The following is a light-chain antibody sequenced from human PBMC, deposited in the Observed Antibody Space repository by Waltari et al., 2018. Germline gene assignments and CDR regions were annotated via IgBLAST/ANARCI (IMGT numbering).Light chain of an antibody. CDR2: GAS. Sequence: EIVLTQSPGTLSLSPGERATISCKASQSVSSSYLAWYQQKPGPAPRVLIHGASNRATGIPDRFSGSGSGTDFTLTISILEPEDFAVYYCQQYGSSPWTFGQGTKVEIK. CDR1: QSVSSSY. CDR3: QQYGSSPWT. V-gene: IGKV3-20*01. J-gene: IGKJ1*01.